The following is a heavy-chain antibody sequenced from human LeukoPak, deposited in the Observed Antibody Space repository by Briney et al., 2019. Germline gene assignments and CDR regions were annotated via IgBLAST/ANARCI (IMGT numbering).Heavy chain of an antibody. J-gene: IGHJ4*02. D-gene: IGHD3-22*01. CDR1: GGSISSYY. CDR3: ARESGDSSGYYD. Sequence: SETLSLTCSVSGGSISSYYWSWIRQHPGKGLEWIGYIYYSGSTYYNPSLKSRVTISVDTSKNQFSLKLSSVTAADTAVYYCARESGDSSGYYDWGQGTLVTVSS. CDR2: IYYSGST. V-gene: IGHV4-59*06.